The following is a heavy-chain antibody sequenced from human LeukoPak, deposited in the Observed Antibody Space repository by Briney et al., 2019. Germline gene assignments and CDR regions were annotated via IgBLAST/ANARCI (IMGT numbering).Heavy chain of an antibody. D-gene: IGHD6-13*01. V-gene: IGHV3-23*01. J-gene: IGHJ5*02. Sequence: PGGSLRLSCAASGFTFSSYAMSWVRQAPGKGLEWVSAISGSGGSTYYADSVKGRFTISRDNSKNTLYLQMNSLRAEDTAVYYCAKDFRRIAAADFWFDPWGQGTLVTVSS. CDR2: ISGSGGST. CDR1: GFTFSSYA. CDR3: AKDFRRIAAADFWFDP.